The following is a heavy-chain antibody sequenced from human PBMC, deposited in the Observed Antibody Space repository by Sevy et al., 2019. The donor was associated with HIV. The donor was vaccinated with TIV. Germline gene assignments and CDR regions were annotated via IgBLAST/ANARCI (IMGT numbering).Heavy chain of an antibody. D-gene: IGHD3-10*01. CDR2: FDPEDGET. J-gene: IGHJ6*02. V-gene: IGHV1-24*01. CDR3: ATAARQSCGSGSYRGGMDV. Sequence: ASVKVSCKVSGYTLTELSMHWVRQAPGKGLEWMGGFDPEDGETIYAQKFQGRVTMTEDTSTDTAYMELSSLRSEDTAVYYCATAARQSCGSGSYRGGMDVWGQGTTVTVSS. CDR1: GYTLTELS.